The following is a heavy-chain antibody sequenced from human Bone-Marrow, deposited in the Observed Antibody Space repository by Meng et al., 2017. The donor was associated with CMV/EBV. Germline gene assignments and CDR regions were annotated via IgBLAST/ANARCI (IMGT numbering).Heavy chain of an antibody. J-gene: IGHJ4*02. CDR3: ASTEYDFWSGYDY. CDR1: GFTFSNAW. D-gene: IGHD3-3*01. CDR2: IYHSGST. Sequence: ESLKISCAASGFTFSNAWMSWVRQAPGKGLEWIGSIYHSGSTYYNPSLKSRVTISVDTSKNQFSLKLSSVTAADTAVYYCASTEYDFWSGYDYWGQGTLVTVSS. V-gene: IGHV4-38-2*01.